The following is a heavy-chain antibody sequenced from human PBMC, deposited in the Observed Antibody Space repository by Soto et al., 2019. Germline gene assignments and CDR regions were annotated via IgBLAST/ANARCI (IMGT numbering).Heavy chain of an antibody. J-gene: IGHJ4*02. CDR2: IYHNGST. CDR1: GGSISSSNW. V-gene: IGHV4-4*02. D-gene: IGHD3-10*01. Sequence: QVRLQESGPGLVKPSVTLSLTCAVSGGSISSSNWWPWFRQHPGKGLEWIGDIYHNGSTNYTPSLKGRVTISLDKSTNHFSLKLSSVTAADTALYYCARGRYYVSGSNPDFFAYWGQGPVVPVSS. CDR3: ARGRYYVSGSNPDFFAY.